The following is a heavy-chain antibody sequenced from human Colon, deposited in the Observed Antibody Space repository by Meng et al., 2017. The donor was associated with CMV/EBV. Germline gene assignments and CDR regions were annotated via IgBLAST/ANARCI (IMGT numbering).Heavy chain of an antibody. Sequence: SLKISCAASGFTFDDYAMHWVRQAPGKGLEWVSGISWNSGSIGYADSVKGRFTISRDNAKNSLYLQMNSLRAEDTALYYCARRYCSGGSCYSYDYWGQGTLVTVSS. CDR3: ARRYCSGGSCYSYDY. CDR1: GFTFDDYA. CDR2: ISWNSGSI. J-gene: IGHJ4*02. D-gene: IGHD2-15*01. V-gene: IGHV3-9*01.